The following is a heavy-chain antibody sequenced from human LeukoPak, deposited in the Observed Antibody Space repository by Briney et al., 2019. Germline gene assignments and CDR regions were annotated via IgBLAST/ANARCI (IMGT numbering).Heavy chain of an antibody. Sequence: ASVKVSCKASGYTFTSYDINWVRQATGQGLEWMGWMNPNSGNTGYAQKFQGRVTMTRNTSISTAYMELSSLRSEDTAVYYCARWYDSSGSYYYYGMEVWGQGTTVTVSS. CDR1: GYTFTSYD. CDR3: ARWYDSSGSYYYYGMEV. V-gene: IGHV1-8*01. CDR2: MNPNSGNT. D-gene: IGHD3-22*01. J-gene: IGHJ6*02.